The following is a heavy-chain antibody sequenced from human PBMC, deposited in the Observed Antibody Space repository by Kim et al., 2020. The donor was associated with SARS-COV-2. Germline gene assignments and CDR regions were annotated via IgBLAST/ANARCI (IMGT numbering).Heavy chain of an antibody. CDR1: GLSVSDKS. CDR3: ARSLGYGITGTAGYGMDG. J-gene: IGHJ6*02. CDR2: IDRGGNT. V-gene: IGHV3-53*01. Sequence: GGSLRLSCAASGLSVSDKSMNWVRQAPGKGLEWVSVIDRGGNTYYADSVKGRFTVSRDNSKNILYLQMNSLRADDTAVYYCARSLGYGITGTAGYGMDGWGQGTTVTVSS. D-gene: IGHD1-7*01.